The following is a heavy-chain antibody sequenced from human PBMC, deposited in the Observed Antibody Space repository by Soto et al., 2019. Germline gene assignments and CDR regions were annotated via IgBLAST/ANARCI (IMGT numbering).Heavy chain of an antibody. CDR3: AKEAGHX. J-gene: IGHJ4*02. V-gene: IGHV1-69*13. CDR1: GGTFNTYA. Sequence: SVKVSCKTSGGTFNTYALTWVRQAPGQGLEWIGVIIPMFGIKNVAQRFQGRVTLSADDSMTTAYMEMPSLRSDDTAVYYCAKEAGHXWGQGTLVTVSX. CDR2: IIPMFGIK. D-gene: IGHD3-10*01.